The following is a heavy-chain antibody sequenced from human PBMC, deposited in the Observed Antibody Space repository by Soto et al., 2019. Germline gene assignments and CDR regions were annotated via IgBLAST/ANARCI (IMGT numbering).Heavy chain of an antibody. CDR2: IYSSGST. Sequence: QVQLQESGPGLVKPSQTLSLTCTVSGGSISSGGYYWSWIRQHPGKGLEWIGYIYSSGSTYYNPSLKSLVTISVDTSKNQFSLKLSSVTAADTAVYYCAREEGGSYYYGMDVWGQGTTVTVSS. CDR3: AREEGGSYYYGMDV. D-gene: IGHD1-26*01. V-gene: IGHV4-31*01. J-gene: IGHJ6*02. CDR1: GGSISSGGYY.